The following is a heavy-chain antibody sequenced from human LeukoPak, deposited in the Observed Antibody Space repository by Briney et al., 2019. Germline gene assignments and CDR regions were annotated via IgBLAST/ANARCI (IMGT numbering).Heavy chain of an antibody. J-gene: IGHJ4*02. V-gene: IGHV3-33*01. CDR3: ARDSSEIVVVPAAILPDY. CDR2: IWYDGSNK. CDR1: GFTFSSYG. Sequence: GGSLRLSCAASGFTFSSYGMHWVRQAPGKGLEWVAVIWYDGSNKYYADSVKGRFTISRDNSKNTLYLQMNSLRAEDTAVYYRARDSSEIVVVPAAILPDYWGQGTLVTVSS. D-gene: IGHD2-2*02.